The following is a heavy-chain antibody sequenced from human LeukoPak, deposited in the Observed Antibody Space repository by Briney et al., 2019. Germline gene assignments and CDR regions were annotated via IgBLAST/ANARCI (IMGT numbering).Heavy chain of an antibody. CDR2: ISSSGSTI. CDR1: GFTFSDYY. CDR3: ARDRGSGSYRDAFGI. J-gene: IGHJ3*02. V-gene: IGHV3-11*01. D-gene: IGHD3-10*01. Sequence: PGGSLRLSCAASGFTFSDYYMSWIRQAPGKGLEWVSYISSSGSTIYYADSVKGRFTISRDNAKNSLYLQMNSLRAEDTAVYYCARDRGSGSYRDAFGIWGQGTMVTVSS.